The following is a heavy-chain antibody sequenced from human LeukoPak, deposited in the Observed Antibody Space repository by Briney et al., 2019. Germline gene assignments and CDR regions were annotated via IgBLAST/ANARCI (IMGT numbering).Heavy chain of an antibody. V-gene: IGHV1-2*02. CDR1: GYTFTGYY. D-gene: IGHD6-19*01. CDR3: SRRMAVAATFDY. Sequence: GASVKVSCKTSGYTFTGYYIHWVRQAPGQGLEWMGWISPDNGGTNYAQKFQGRVTMTRDTSISTAYMELSRLKYDDTAVYYCSRRMAVAATFDYWGQGTLVTVSS. J-gene: IGHJ4*02. CDR2: ISPDNGGT.